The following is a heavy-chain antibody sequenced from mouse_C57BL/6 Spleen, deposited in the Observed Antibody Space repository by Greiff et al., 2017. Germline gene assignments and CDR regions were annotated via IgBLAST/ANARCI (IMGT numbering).Heavy chain of an antibody. J-gene: IGHJ1*03. CDR2: ISYDGSN. Sequence: EVQVVESGPGLVKPSQSLSLTCSVTGYSITSGYYWNWIRQFPGNKLEWMGYISYDGSNNYNPSLKNRISITRDTSKNQFFLKLNSVTTEDTATYYCARAGSNYVWYFDVWGTGTTVTVSS. V-gene: IGHV3-6*01. CDR1: GYSITSGYY. D-gene: IGHD2-5*01. CDR3: ARAGSNYVWYFDV.